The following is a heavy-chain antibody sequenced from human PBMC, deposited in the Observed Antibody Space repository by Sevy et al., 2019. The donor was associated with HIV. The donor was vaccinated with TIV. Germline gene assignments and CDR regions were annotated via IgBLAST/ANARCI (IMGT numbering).Heavy chain of an antibody. CDR2: ISGSGGTT. V-gene: IGHV3-23*01. Sequence: GGSLRLSCAASGFTFSNFGMSWVRQAPGKGLEWVSTISGSGGTTYYADSVKGRFTISRDNSKQTLYLQMNSLRAEDTALYYCAKGDTSTRYYYYGMDVWGQGTAVTVSS. CDR3: AKGDTSTRYYYYGMDV. J-gene: IGHJ6*02. D-gene: IGHD2-2*01. CDR1: GFTFSNFG.